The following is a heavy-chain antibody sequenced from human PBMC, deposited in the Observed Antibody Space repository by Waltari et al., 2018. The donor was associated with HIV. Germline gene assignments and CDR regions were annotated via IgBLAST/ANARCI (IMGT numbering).Heavy chain of an antibody. CDR3: ARGGFYGSGSKVN. CDR1: GFTFSSYW. J-gene: IGHJ4*02. V-gene: IGHV3-7*04. CDR2: IKQDGSEK. D-gene: IGHD3-10*01. Sequence: EVQLVESGGGLVQPGGSLRLSCAASGFTFSSYWMSWVRQAPGKGVEGGANIKQDGSEKYYVDSVNGRFTISRDNAENSLYLQMNSLRAEDTAVYYCARGGFYGSGSKVNWGQGTLVTVSS.